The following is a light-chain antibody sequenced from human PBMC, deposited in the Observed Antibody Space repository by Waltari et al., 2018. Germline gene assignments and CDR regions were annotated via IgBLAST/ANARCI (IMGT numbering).Light chain of an antibody. CDR3: CSYIGRAL. J-gene: IGLJ2*01. CDR1: SSDVGRFNY. CDR2: DVT. Sequence: QSALTQPRSVSGSPGQSVTISCTGTSSDVGRFNYVAWYQHHPGRPPRLLIYDVTKRPSGVPDRFSGSKSGITASLTISGLQDEDEADFYCCSYIGRALFGGGTKLTVL. V-gene: IGLV2-11*01.